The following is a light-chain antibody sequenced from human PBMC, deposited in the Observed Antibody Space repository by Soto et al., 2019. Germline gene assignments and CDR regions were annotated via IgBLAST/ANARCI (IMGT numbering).Light chain of an antibody. J-gene: IGLJ2*01. Sequence: QSVLTQPASVSGSPGQSITISCTGTSSDVGGYNYVSWYQQHPGKAPKLMIYDVSNRPSGVSNRFSGSKSCNTASLTISGLQTEDEADYYCSSYARNRDVLFGGGTKVNVL. CDR3: SSYARNRDVL. CDR1: SSDVGGYNY. CDR2: DVS. V-gene: IGLV2-14*01.